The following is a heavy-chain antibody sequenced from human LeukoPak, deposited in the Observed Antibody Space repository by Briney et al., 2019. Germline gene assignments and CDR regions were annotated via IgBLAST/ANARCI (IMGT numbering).Heavy chain of an antibody. J-gene: IGHJ4*02. CDR2: IIPIFGTA. CDR1: GGTFSSYA. Sequence: SVKVSCKASGGTFSSYAISWVRQAPGQGLEWMGGIIPIFGTANYAQKFQGRDTITADESTSTAYMELSSLRSEDTAVYYCARREGYCSSTSCCAPFDYWGQGTLVTFSS. V-gene: IGHV1-69*13. CDR3: ARREGYCSSTSCCAPFDY. D-gene: IGHD2-2*01.